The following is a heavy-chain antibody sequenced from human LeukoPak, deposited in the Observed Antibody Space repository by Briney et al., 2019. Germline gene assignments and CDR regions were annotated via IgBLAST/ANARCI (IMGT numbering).Heavy chain of an antibody. CDR3: AREDDILRGADAFDI. V-gene: IGHV3-33*01. D-gene: IGHD3-9*01. Sequence: PGGSLRLSCAASGFSLDNYAMHWVRQAPGQGLEWVAVIWSDGSNKYYADYVKGRFTISRDKSKNTLSLQMNSLRAEDTAVYYSAREDDILRGADAFDIWGQGTLVTISS. CDR1: GFSLDNYA. CDR2: IWSDGSNK. J-gene: IGHJ3*02.